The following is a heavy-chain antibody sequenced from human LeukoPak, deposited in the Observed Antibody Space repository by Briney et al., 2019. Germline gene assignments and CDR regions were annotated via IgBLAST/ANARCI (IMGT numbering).Heavy chain of an antibody. Sequence: GGSLRLSCAGSGFTFGSYWTHWVRQAPGKGPVWVSRINSDGRSTTYADAVKGRFTISRDNAKGTLYLQLDSLTGEDSGVYYCARDVDFDYWGQGTLVTVSS. CDR2: INSDGRST. CDR3: ARDVDFDY. J-gene: IGHJ4*02. CDR1: GFTFGSYW. V-gene: IGHV3-74*01.